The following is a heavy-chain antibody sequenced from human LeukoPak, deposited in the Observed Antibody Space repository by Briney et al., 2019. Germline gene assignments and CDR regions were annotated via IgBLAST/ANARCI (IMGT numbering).Heavy chain of an antibody. CDR2: IYFSGST. CDR3: ARGDFCSKSNCYLRPMDV. V-gene: IGHV4-4*08. J-gene: IGHJ6*03. Sequence: WETLSLTCTVSRGSLSEYYWNWIRQPPGKGLEWIGYIYFSGSTTYNPSLKSRVTMSVHTAKNQFSLIVRSVTAADTAVYYCARGDFCSKSNCYLRPMDVWGKGTTVSFSS. CDR1: RGSLSEYY. D-gene: IGHD3-3*01.